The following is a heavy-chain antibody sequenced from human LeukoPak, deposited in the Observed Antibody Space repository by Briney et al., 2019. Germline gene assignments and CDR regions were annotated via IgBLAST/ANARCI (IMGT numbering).Heavy chain of an antibody. CDR2: IKSKTDDGTT. V-gene: IGHV3-15*01. Sequence: GGSLRLSCAASGFSISDAWMSWVRQAPGKGLEWVGRIKSKTDDGTTDYAAPVQGRFNISRDDSKNTLSLQMNSLKTEDTAVYYCATEGGSGSYYGDDAFDMWGQGTMVTVSS. CDR1: GFSISDAW. D-gene: IGHD3-10*01. CDR3: ATEGGSGSYYGDDAFDM. J-gene: IGHJ3*02.